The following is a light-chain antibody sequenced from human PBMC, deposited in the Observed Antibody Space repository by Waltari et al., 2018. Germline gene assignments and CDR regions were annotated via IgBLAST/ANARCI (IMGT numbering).Light chain of an antibody. Sequence: EVVMTQIPLSLSVTLGQPASISCRSRQSLVSRDGNTYFNCFQQRPGQSPRRLLYKVANLDSRVPDRFSGSGAGTDFTLRISRVEAEYVGVYYCMQGTDWPWTFGQGTKVEIK. V-gene: IGKV2-30*01. CDR1: QSLVSRDGNTY. J-gene: IGKJ1*01. CDR2: KVA. CDR3: MQGTDWPWT.